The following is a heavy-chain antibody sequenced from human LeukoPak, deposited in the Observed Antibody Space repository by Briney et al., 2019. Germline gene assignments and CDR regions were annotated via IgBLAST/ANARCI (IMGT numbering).Heavy chain of an antibody. J-gene: IGHJ6*02. CDR2: INPNNGGT. CDR3: AREVGSMDV. Sequence: ASEKVSCKASGFSLTGYYMHWVRQAPGQGLEWMGWINPNNGGTNYAQKFQGRVTMTTDTSISTAYMDLRRLSSDDTAVYYCAREVGSMDVWGQGTTVTVSS. V-gene: IGHV1-2*02. D-gene: IGHD7-27*01. CDR1: GFSLTGYY.